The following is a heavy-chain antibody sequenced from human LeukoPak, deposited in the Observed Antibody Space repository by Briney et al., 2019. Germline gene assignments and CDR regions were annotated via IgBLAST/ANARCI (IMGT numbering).Heavy chain of an antibody. J-gene: IGHJ4*02. D-gene: IGHD5-24*01. CDR2: VSHDGRNQ. Sequence: PGGSLRLPCAASGFTFSNYAKHWVRQAPGKGLEWVAIVSHDGRNQYYAESVKGRFTISRDSSKNTVSLQMNSLRAGDSALYYCGRDPSARVTIDFWGQGTLVTVSS. V-gene: IGHV3-30*04. CDR1: GFTFSNYA. CDR3: GRDPSARVTIDF.